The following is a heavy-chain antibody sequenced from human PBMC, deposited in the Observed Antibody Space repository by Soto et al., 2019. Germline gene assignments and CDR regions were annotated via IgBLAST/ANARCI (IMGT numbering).Heavy chain of an antibody. J-gene: IGHJ5*02. D-gene: IGHD3-10*01. V-gene: IGHV3-30-3*01. CDR3: ARDSVGARVGELYWFDP. Sequence: GGSLRLSCAASGFAFSSYAIHWVRQAPGKGLGWVAVISYDGINKYYAGSVRGRFTISRDNSKNTLYLQMNSLRVEDTAVYYCARDSVGARVGELYWFDPWGQGTLVTVSS. CDR1: GFAFSSYA. CDR2: ISYDGINK.